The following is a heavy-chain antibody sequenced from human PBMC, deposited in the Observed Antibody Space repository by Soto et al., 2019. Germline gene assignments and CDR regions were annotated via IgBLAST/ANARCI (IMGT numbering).Heavy chain of an antibody. CDR2: IYYSGST. D-gene: IGHD3-3*01. V-gene: IGHV4-31*03. J-gene: IGHJ6*02. CDR1: GGSISSGGYY. Sequence: QVQLQESGPGLVKPSQTLSLTCTVSGGSISSGGYYWSWIRQHPGKGLEWIGYIYYSGSTYYNPSLKSRVTISVDTSKNQFSLKLSSVTAADTAVYYCARESRITIFGVVIKYGMDVWGQGTTVTVSS. CDR3: ARESRITIFGVVIKYGMDV.